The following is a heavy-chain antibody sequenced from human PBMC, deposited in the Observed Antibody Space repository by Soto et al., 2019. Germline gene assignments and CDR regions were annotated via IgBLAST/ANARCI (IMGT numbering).Heavy chain of an antibody. CDR2: ISYEASNK. Sequence: AGGSLRLSCTASGFTFSSYAMHWVRQAPGKGLEWVAFISYEASNKYYADSVKGRFTISRDNSKNTLYLQMDSLRAEDTAVYYCARESPVYFFDYWGQGTLVTVSS. CDR3: ARESPVYFFDY. J-gene: IGHJ4*02. V-gene: IGHV3-30-3*01. CDR1: GFTFSSYA.